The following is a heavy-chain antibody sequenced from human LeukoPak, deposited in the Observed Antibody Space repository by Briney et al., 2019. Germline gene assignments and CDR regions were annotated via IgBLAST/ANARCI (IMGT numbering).Heavy chain of an antibody. Sequence: GGSLRLSCAASGITFSNYAMNWVRQAPGKGLEWVSAISGGGGSTFYADSVKGRFTISRDNSKNTLYLQMNSLRAEDTAVYYCARDRGSVSSTSCPGEGWGQGTLVTVSS. D-gene: IGHD2-2*01. CDR1: GITFSNYA. CDR2: ISGGGGST. V-gene: IGHV3-23*01. J-gene: IGHJ4*02. CDR3: ARDRGSVSSTSCPGEG.